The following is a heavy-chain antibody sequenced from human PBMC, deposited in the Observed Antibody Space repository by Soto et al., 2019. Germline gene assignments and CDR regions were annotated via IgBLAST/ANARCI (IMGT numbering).Heavy chain of an antibody. J-gene: IGHJ4*02. CDR1: GFTFSGYA. V-gene: IGHV3-21*01. Sequence: GGSLRLSCAASGFTFSGYAMSWVRQAPGKGLEWVADITNSSSFRFYEDSVKGRFTISRDDAKNSLYLQMNSLRAEDTGVYYCARDLGVALATLTLDYWGQGTLVTVSS. D-gene: IGHD2-15*01. CDR3: ARDLGVALATLTLDY. CDR2: ITNSSSFR.